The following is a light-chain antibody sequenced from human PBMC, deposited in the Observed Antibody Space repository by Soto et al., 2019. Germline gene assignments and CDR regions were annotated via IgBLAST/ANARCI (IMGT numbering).Light chain of an antibody. CDR2: QDN. CDR3: QAWDSSTVV. J-gene: IGLJ1*01. CDR1: RLGDKY. Sequence: SYELTQPPSVSVSSGQTASITCSGDRLGDKYAFWYQQKPGRSPVLVIYQDNKRPSGIPERFSGTNSGNTATLTISGTQAMDEADYYCQAWDSSTVVFGTGTKLTVL. V-gene: IGLV3-1*01.